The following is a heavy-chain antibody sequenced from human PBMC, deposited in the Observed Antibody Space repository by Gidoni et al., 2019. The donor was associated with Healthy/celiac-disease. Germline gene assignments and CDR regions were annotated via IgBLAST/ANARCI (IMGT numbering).Heavy chain of an antibody. J-gene: IGHJ4*02. Sequence: QVQLQESGPGLVKPSQTLSLTCTVSGGSISSGDYYWSWIRQPPGKGLEWIGYISYRGRTYYNPSLKSRVTISVDTSKNQFSLELSSVTAADTAVYYCARVIPGYRNYGLFDYWGQGTLVTVSS. V-gene: IGHV4-30-4*01. CDR1: GGSISSGDYY. CDR3: ARVIPGYRNYGLFDY. D-gene: IGHD4-4*01. CDR2: ISYRGRT.